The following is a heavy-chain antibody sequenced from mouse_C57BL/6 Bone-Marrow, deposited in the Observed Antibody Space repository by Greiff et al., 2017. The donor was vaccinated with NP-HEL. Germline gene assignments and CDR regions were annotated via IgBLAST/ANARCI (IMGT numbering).Heavy chain of an antibody. V-gene: IGHV1-64*01. CDR1: GYTFTSYW. CDR2: IHPNSGST. CDR3: AREGRRYYAMDY. Sequence: QVQLQQPGAELVKPGASVKLSCKASGYTFTSYWMHWVKQRPGQGLEWIGMIHPNSGSTNYNEKFKSKATLTVDKSSSTAYMQLSSLTSEDSAVYYCAREGRRYYAMDYWGQGTSVTVSS. J-gene: IGHJ4*01.